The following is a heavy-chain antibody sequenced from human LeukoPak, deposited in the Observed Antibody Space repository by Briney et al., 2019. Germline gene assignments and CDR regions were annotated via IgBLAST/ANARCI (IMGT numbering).Heavy chain of an antibody. Sequence: GESLKISCKGSGYSFTSYWIGWVRQMPGKGLEWMGIIHPGDSDTRYSPSFQGQVTISADKSISTAYLQWSSLKAPDTAMYYCARQMYGNYYDSSGYATRYNWFDPWGQGTLVTVSS. J-gene: IGHJ5*02. CDR2: IHPGDSDT. V-gene: IGHV5-51*01. CDR1: GYSFTSYW. D-gene: IGHD3-22*01. CDR3: ARQMYGNYYDSSGYATRYNWFDP.